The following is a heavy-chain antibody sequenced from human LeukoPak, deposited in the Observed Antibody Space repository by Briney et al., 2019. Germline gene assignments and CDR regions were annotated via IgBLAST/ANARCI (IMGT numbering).Heavy chain of an antibody. V-gene: IGHV1-58*02. CDR3: AAVLDSYGYVYYMDV. Sequence: GTSVKVSCKASGFTFTSPAMQWVRQARGQRHEWIGWIVVGSGNTNYAQKFQERVTITRDMSTSTAYTELSRLRSEDTAVYYCAAVLDSYGYVYYMDVWGKGTTVTVSS. D-gene: IGHD5-18*01. CDR1: GFTFTSPA. J-gene: IGHJ6*03. CDR2: IVVGSGNT.